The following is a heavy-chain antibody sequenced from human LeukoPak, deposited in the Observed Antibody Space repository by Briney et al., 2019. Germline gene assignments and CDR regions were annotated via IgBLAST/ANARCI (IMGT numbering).Heavy chain of an antibody. CDR1: GFSLSTSGMR. J-gene: IGHJ3*02. CDR3: ARLTTSDAFDI. Sequence: SGPALVKPTQTLTLTCTFSGFSLSTSGMRVSWIRQPPGKALGWLARIDWDDDKFYSTSLKTRLTISKDTSKNQVVLTMTNMDPVDTATYYCARLTTSDAFDIWGQGTMVTVSS. V-gene: IGHV2-70*04. CDR2: IDWDDDK. D-gene: IGHD4-17*01.